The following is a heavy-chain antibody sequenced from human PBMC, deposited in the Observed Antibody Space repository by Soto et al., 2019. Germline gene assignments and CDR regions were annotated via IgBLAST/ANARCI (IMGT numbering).Heavy chain of an antibody. J-gene: IGHJ4*02. CDR3: AREIAGGGWPQNF. CDR1: GFTFSSYW. CDR2: IKQDGSEK. V-gene: IGHV3-7*01. D-gene: IGHD2-8*02. Sequence: EVQLVESGGGLVQPGGSLRLSCAASGFTFSSYWMSWVRQAPGKGLEWVANIKQDGSEKYYVDSVKGRFTISRDNAKNSLYLQMNSLRVEDTAVYYCAREIAGGGWPQNFWGQGTLVTVSS.